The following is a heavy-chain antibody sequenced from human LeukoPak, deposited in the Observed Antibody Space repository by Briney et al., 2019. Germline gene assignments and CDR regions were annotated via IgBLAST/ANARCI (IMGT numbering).Heavy chain of an antibody. J-gene: IGHJ4*02. CDR2: INPSGGST. D-gene: IGHD2-2*01. Sequence: GASVKASCTASGYTFTSYYMQWVRQAPGQGLEWMGIINPSGGSTSYAQKFQDRVTMTRDTSTSTVYMELSSLSSEDTAVYYCARGGEYQLLDDYWGQGTLVTVSS. CDR3: ARGGEYQLLDDY. V-gene: IGHV1-46*01. CDR1: GYTFTSYY.